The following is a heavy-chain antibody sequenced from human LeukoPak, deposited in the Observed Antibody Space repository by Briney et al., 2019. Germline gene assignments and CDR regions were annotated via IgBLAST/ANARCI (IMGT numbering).Heavy chain of an antibody. CDR1: GFTFSRYW. D-gene: IGHD6-25*01. J-gene: IGHJ4*02. CDR2: IKQDGSEK. CDR3: ARDPRIAAVDFGF. Sequence: QPGGSLRLSCAASGFTFSRYWMSWVRQAPGKGLEWVANIKQDGSEKNYVDSVKGRFIISRDNTKTSLYLQINSMRAEDTAVYYWARDPRIAAVDFGFWGQGTLVTVSS. V-gene: IGHV3-7*03.